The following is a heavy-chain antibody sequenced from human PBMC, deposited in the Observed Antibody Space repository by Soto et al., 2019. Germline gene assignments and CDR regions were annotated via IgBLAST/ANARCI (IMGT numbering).Heavy chain of an antibody. J-gene: IGHJ6*02. D-gene: IGHD2-15*01. Sequence: QVQLVQSGAEVKKPGSSVKVSCKASGGTFSSYAISWVRQAPGQGLEWMGGIIPIFGTANYAQKFQGRVTITADKSTSTAYMELSSLRSEDTAVYYCARSRGGYCSGVSCYSDYYYGMDVWGQGTTVPVSS. V-gene: IGHV1-69*06. CDR1: GGTFSSYA. CDR3: ARSRGGYCSGVSCYSDYYYGMDV. CDR2: IIPIFGTA.